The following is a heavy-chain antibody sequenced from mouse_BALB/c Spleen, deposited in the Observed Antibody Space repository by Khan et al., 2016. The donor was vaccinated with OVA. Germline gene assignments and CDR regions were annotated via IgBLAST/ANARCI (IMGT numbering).Heavy chain of an antibody. V-gene: IGHV1-4*01. CDR1: GYTFTTYT. CDR3: VREGAYYRSDGWFAY. D-gene: IGHD2-14*01. CDR2: IIPSNDYT. J-gene: IGHJ3*01. Sequence: QVHVKQSGAELARPGASVKMSCKASGYTFTTYTIHWVKQRPGQGLEWIGYIIPSNDYTNYNQKFKDRATLTADKSSRTTYMQLSSLTSEDSACYYGVREGAYYRSDGWFAYWGQGTLVTVSA.